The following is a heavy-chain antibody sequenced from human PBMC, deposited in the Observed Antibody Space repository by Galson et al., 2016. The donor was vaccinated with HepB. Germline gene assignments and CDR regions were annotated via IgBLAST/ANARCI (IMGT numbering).Heavy chain of an antibody. D-gene: IGHD6-6*01. CDR2: IHNDALVT. CDR1: GFTFSAYA. CDR3: ASPLWSSSSGLAY. V-gene: IGHV3-23*03. Sequence: SLRLSCAAAGFTFSAYAMSWVRQAPGKGLEWVSIIHNDALVTYYGDSVKGRFTISRDNSKNTLYLQMNSLRAEDTAVYYCASPLWSSSSGLAYWGQGTLVTVSS. J-gene: IGHJ4*02.